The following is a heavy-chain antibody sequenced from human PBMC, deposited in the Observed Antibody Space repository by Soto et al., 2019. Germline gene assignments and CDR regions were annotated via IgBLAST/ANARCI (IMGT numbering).Heavy chain of an antibody. CDR2: IYYSGST. J-gene: IGHJ3*01. V-gene: IGHV4-30-4*01. CDR3: ARVRRYSCSAVGYQDTQRLSPDGIDV. Sequence: SETLSLTCTVSGGSISSGDYYWSWIRQPPGKGLEWIGYIYYSGSTYYNPSLRSRVTISVDTSKNQFSLKLSSVTAADTAVYYYARVRRYSCSAVGYQDTQRLSPDGIDVSGQGTIVSVSS. D-gene: IGHD6-13*01. CDR1: GGSISSGDYY.